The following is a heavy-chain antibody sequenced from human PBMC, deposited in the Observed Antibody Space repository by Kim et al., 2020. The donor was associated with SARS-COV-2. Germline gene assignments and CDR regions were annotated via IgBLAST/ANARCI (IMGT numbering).Heavy chain of an antibody. CDR3: ARSFGVVSFDY. D-gene: IGHD3-3*01. CDR2: T. Sequence: TNYTPSLKSRVTISVDTSKNQFSLKLSSVTAADTAVYYCARSFGVVSFDYWGQGTLVTVSS. V-gene: IGHV4-59*01. J-gene: IGHJ4*02.